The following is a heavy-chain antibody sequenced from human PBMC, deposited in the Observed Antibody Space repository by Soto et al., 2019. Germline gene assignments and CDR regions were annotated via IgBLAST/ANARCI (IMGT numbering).Heavy chain of an antibody. D-gene: IGHD3-22*01. J-gene: IGHJ5*02. CDR2: IYYSGST. CDR3: ARESKDDTSGYPPWFAP. V-gene: IGHV4-31*03. Sequence: QVQLQESGPGLVKPSQTLSLTCTVSVASISSGGYSWSWIRQHPGAGLEWIGYIYYSGSTSYNPSLKSRVTISVDTSKNQFSLKLSAVTAADTAVYYCARESKDDTSGYPPWFAPWGQGTLVTVSS. CDR1: VASISSGGYS.